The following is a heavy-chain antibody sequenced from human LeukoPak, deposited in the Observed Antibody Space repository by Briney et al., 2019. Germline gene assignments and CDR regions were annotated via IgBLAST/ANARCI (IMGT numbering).Heavy chain of an antibody. CDR1: VLSLSNYI. CDR3: AELGITMIGGV. V-gene: IGHV3-23*01. D-gene: IGHD3-10*02. J-gene: IGHJ6*01. Sequence: GGSLRLSCAASVLSLSNYIMNWVRHARGEALEWVLPMSGSGGSTYSADSVRGRFTISRDNSKNTLYLQMKSLRAEDTAVYYCAELGITMIGGVWGKGATVTISS. CDR2: MSGSGGST.